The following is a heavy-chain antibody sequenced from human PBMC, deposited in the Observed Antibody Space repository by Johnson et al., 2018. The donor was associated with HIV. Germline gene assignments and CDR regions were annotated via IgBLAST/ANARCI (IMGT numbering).Heavy chain of an antibody. CDR2: ISGDWGSS. V-gene: IGHV3-64*01. CDR1: GFTVCSCA. CDR3: ARRAHDAFDI. Sequence: VQLVESGGGLVHPGGSLTRCCAASGFTVCSCAMHCVRKSPVNCLVYVGAISGDWGSSYSANSVKGRFTISRDNSKNTLFLQMGSLRAEDMAVYYCARRAHDAFDIWGQGTMVTVSS. J-gene: IGHJ3*02.